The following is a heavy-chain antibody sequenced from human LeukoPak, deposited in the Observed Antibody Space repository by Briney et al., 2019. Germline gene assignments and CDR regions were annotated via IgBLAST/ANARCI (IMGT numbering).Heavy chain of an antibody. Sequence: HPGGSLRLSCAASGFTFSSYAMSWVRQAPGKGLEWVSVLYSDGNTKYADSVQGRFTISRDNSKNTLYLEMNSLSPDDTAVYYCARGVEPLAANTLAYWGQGTLVTVSS. D-gene: IGHD1-14*01. CDR1: GFTFSSYA. V-gene: IGHV3-23*03. J-gene: IGHJ4*02. CDR3: ARGVEPLAANTLAY. CDR2: LYSDGNT.